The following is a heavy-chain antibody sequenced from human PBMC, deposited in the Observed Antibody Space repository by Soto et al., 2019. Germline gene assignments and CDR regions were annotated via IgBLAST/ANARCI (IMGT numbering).Heavy chain of an antibody. CDR3: ARGVAVAGRAFDY. D-gene: IGHD6-19*01. CDR1: GYSLSGDYY. J-gene: IGHJ4*02. CDR2: VHHTGSA. V-gene: IGHV4-38-2*02. Sequence: LSLTCSVSGYSLSGDYYWGWIRQPPGKGLGWIGNVHHTGSAYANPSLRSRVSISIDTTKSQFSLRLTTVTAADTAVYYCARGVAVAGRAFDYWGQGTLVTVS.